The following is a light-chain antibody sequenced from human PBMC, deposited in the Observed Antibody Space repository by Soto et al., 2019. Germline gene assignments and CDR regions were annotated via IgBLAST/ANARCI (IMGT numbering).Light chain of an antibody. V-gene: IGLV1-40*01. Sequence: QSVLTQPPSVSGAPGQRVTISCTGSSSNIGAGYEVHWYQHRPGKAPKLLIYGNTNRPSGVPDRFSGSKSGTSASLAITGLQAEDEADYYCQSYDSSLSASYVFGGGTQLTVL. CDR1: SSNIGAGYE. CDR2: GNT. J-gene: IGLJ7*01. CDR3: QSYDSSLSASYV.